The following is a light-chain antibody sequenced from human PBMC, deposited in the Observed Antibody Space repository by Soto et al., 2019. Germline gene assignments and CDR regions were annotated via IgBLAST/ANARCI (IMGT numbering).Light chain of an antibody. CDR1: QTIDKY. V-gene: IGKV1-39*01. CDR3: QQSYSSPGT. CDR2: GAS. J-gene: IGKJ1*01. Sequence: IQMTQSPSSLSASVGDRVTITCRASQTIDKYLNWYQHIPGRAPKLLIYGASSLQSGVPTRFSGSGGGTYFTLTISSLQDEDFATYYCQQSYSSPGTFGRGTRVE.